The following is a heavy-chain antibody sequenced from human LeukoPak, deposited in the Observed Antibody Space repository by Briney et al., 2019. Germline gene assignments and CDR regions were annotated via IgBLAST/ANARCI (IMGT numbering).Heavy chain of an antibody. D-gene: IGHD2-2*01. J-gene: IGHJ4*02. CDR2: ISSSGSTI. V-gene: IGHV3-48*03. Sequence: GGSLRLSCAASGFTFSSYEMNWVRQAPGKGLEWVSYISSSGSTIYYADSVKGRFIISRDNAKNSLYLQMNSLRAEDTAVYYCARRYCSSTSCLFDYWGQGTLVTVSS. CDR3: ARRYCSSTSCLFDY. CDR1: GFTFSSYE.